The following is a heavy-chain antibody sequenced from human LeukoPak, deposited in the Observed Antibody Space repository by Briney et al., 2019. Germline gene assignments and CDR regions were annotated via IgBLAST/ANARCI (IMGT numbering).Heavy chain of an antibody. Sequence: PGGSLRLSCAASGFTFSSYAMSWVRQAPGKGLEWVSVISGSGTNTYYADSVKGRFTISRDNSKNTLYLQMNSLRAEDTAVYYCAKDHYQLLLPSTNWFDPWGQGTLVTVSS. V-gene: IGHV3-23*01. J-gene: IGHJ5*02. CDR3: AKDHYQLLLPSTNWFDP. CDR1: GFTFSSYA. D-gene: IGHD2-2*01. CDR2: ISGSGTNT.